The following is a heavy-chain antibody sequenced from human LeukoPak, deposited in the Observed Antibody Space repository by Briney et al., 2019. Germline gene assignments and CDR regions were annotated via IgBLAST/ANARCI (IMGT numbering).Heavy chain of an antibody. D-gene: IGHD6-13*01. CDR1: GGSISSGGYY. CDR2: IYHSGST. J-gene: IGHJ6*02. V-gene: IGHV4-30-2*01. CDR3: ARVASGIAASSDYYYYGMDV. Sequence: SETLSLTCTVSGGSISSGGYYWSWIRQPPGKGLEWIGYIYHSGSTYYNPSLKSRVTISVDTSKNQFSLKLSSVTAADTAVYYCARVASGIAASSDYYYYGMDVWGQGTTVTVSS.